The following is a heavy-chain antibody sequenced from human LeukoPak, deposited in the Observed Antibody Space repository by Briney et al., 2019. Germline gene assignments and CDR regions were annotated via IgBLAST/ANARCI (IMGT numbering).Heavy chain of an antibody. CDR1: GFTFSSYE. Sequence: GGSLRLSCAASGFTFSSYEMNWVRQAPGKGLEWVSYISTSGTTIYYADSVKGRFTISRDNARNSLYLQMNSLRAGDTAVYYCARESGVTKIDYWGQGTLVSVSS. V-gene: IGHV3-48*03. CDR3: ARESGVTKIDY. J-gene: IGHJ4*02. D-gene: IGHD4-17*01. CDR2: ISTSGTTI.